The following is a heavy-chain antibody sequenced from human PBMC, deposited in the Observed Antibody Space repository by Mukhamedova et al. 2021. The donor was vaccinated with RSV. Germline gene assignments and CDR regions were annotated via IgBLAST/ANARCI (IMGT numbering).Heavy chain of an antibody. J-gene: IGHJ6*02. D-gene: IGHD6-13*01. Sequence: EWVSVIYPATSTYYADSVKGRFTISRDNSKNTVYLHMNSLRHDDTAVYYCARAAPGFYLMDVWGQGTTVIVSS. CDR3: ARAAPGFYLMDV. CDR2: IYPATST. V-gene: IGHV3-66*02.